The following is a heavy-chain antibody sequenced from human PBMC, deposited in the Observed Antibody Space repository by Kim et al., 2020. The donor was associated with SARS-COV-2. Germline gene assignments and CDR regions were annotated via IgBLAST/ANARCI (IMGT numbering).Heavy chain of an antibody. CDR1: GFISSGFG. Sequence: GGSLRLSCAASGFISSGFGMHWVRQAPGKGLEWVAFISYDGYNRYFADSVEGRFTISRDNSKNTLYLQMNSLGVDNTAVYYCTKDRDNPPSLLDLWVQGT. J-gene: IGHJ1*01. CDR2: ISYDGYNR. CDR3: TKDRDNPPSLLDL. D-gene: IGHD1-20*01. V-gene: IGHV3-30*18.